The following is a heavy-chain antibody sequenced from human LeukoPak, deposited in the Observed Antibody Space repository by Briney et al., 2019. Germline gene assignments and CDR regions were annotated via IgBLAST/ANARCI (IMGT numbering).Heavy chain of an antibody. CDR1: GGSFSGYY. CDR2: INHSGSS. V-gene: IGHV4-34*01. CDR3: ARATTVTTGYYFDY. D-gene: IGHD4-17*01. Sequence: SETLSLTCAVYGGSFSGYYWSWIRQPPGKGLEWIGEINHSGSSNYNAALKSRVTISVDTSKNQFSLKLSSVTAADTAVYYCARATTVTTGYYFDYWGQGTLVTVSS. J-gene: IGHJ4*02.